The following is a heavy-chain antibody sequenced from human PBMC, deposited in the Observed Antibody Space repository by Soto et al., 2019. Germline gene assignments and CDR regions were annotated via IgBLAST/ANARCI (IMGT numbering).Heavy chain of an antibody. CDR3: ARVLLVGAAGKKSSKKYYLDY. J-gene: IGHJ4*02. CDR2: TSLYNGNT. Sequence: ASVKVSCKASGYSFNSFGINWVRQAPGQGLEWMVWTSLYNGNTNYAQQFQGRVTMTTDTSTSTAYMELRSLRSDDTAVYYCARVLLVGAAGKKSSKKYYLDYGGQGTLVTVSS. CDR1: GYSFNSFG. D-gene: IGHD6-13*01. V-gene: IGHV1-18*01.